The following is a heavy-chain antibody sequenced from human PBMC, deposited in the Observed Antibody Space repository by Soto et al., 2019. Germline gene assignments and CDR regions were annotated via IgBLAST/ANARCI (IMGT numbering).Heavy chain of an antibody. V-gene: IGHV4-30-4*01. Sequence: QVQLQESGPGLVKPSQTLSLTCTVSGGSISSGDYYWSWIRQPPGKGLEWIGYIYYSGSTYYNPSLQSXXPXSXXTPTHQFSLKRSSVTAADTAVYYCARSPQQWRYDYWGQRTLVTVSS. D-gene: IGHD6-19*01. CDR2: IYYSGST. J-gene: IGHJ4*02. CDR3: ARSPQQWRYDY. CDR1: GGSISSGDYY.